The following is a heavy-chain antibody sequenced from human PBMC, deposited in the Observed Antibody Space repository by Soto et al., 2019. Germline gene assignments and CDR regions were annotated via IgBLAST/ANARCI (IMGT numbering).Heavy chain of an antibody. CDR2: ISSSSSYI. V-gene: IGHV3-21*01. D-gene: IGHD3-3*01. CDR1: GFTFSSYS. J-gene: IGHJ6*02. Sequence: GGSLRLSCAASGFTFSSYSMNWVRQAPGKGLEWVSSISSSSSYIYYADSVKGRFTISRDNAKNSLYLQMNSLRAEDTAVYYCARDTFFRKGRFLEWSDYYYYGMDVWGQGTTVTVSS. CDR3: ARDTFFRKGRFLEWSDYYYYGMDV.